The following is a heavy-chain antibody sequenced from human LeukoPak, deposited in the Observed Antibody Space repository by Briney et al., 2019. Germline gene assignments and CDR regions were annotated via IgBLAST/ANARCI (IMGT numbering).Heavy chain of an antibody. CDR3: ARVADKTDYYYYYYMDV. J-gene: IGHJ6*03. V-gene: IGHV4-39*07. Sequence: SETLSLTCTVSGGSISSSSYYWGWIRQPPGKALEWIGSIYYSGSTYYNPSLKSRVTISVDTSKNQFSLKLSSVTAADTAVYYCARVADKTDYYYYYYMDVWGKGTTVTVSS. CDR1: GGSISSSSYY. CDR2: IYYSGST. D-gene: IGHD6-13*01.